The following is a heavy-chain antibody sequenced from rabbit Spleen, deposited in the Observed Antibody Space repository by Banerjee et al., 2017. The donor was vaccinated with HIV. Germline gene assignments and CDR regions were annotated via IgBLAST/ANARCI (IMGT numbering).Heavy chain of an antibody. V-gene: IGHV1S7*01. Sequence: QLVESGGGLVQPGGSLKLSCKASRFDFSTYSMSWVRQATGRGLEWIGYIVPIFGVTYYANWVNGRFTISSHNAQNTLYLQLNSLTAADTATYFCVREAGYGGYGDANLWGQGTLVTVS. D-gene: IGHD6-1*01. CDR2: IVPIFGVT. J-gene: IGHJ4*01. CDR3: VREAGYGGYGDANL. CDR1: RFDFSTYS.